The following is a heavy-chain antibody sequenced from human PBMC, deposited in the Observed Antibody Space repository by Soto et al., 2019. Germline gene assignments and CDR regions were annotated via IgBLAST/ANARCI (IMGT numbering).Heavy chain of an antibody. D-gene: IGHD2-2*01. CDR1: CGSISSSSYY. CDR2: IYDSAGT. V-gene: IGHV4-39*01. CDR3: ASYAVVPAAMNPRDY. J-gene: IGHJ4*02. Sequence: SETLSLAFPVGCGSISSSSYYCDWIRQPPGKGLEGIGSIYDSAGTYYNPSLESRVTISVDTSKNQFSLKLSSVTAADTAVYYCASYAVVPAAMNPRDYWGQGTLVTVSS.